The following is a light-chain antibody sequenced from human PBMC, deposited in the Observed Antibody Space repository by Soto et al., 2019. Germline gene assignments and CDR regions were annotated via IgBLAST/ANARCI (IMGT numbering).Light chain of an antibody. CDR3: QQYSNWPLT. CDR2: GAS. CDR1: QSVSSN. V-gene: IGKV3-15*01. Sequence: EIVMTQSPATLSVSPGEGATLSCRASQSVSSNLAWYQQKPGQAPRLLIFGASTRATGIPARFSGSGSGAEFSLTISALQSVDFAIYYCQQYSNWPLTFGGGTKVDIK. J-gene: IGKJ4*01.